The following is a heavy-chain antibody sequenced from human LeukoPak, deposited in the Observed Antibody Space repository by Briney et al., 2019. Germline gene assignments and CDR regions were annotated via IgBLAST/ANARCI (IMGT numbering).Heavy chain of an antibody. J-gene: IGHJ4*02. V-gene: IGHV4-39*01. Sequence: PSETLSLTCTVSGGSISSSSYYWGWIRQPPGKGLEWIGSIYYSGSTYYNPSLKSRVTISVDTSKNQFSLKVTSVNAADTAVYYCARHRATYYYGSGGTDNWGQGALVTVSS. CDR1: GGSISSSSYY. D-gene: IGHD3-10*01. CDR3: ARHRATYYYGSGGTDN. CDR2: IYYSGST.